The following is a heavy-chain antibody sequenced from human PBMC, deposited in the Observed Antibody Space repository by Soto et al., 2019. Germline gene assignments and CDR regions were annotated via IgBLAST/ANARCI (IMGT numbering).Heavy chain of an antibody. CDR3: SRNGDSSDYRGWFDP. J-gene: IGHJ5*02. CDR1: GFTVSSNY. Sequence: EVQLVESGGGLVQPGGSLSLSCAASGFTVSSNYMSWVRQAPGKGLEWVSVIYRGGATYYADSVKGRFTISRDNSKNTLYVQMNSPRAEDTAVDYCSRNGDSSDYRGWFDPWGQGTLVTVSS. CDR2: IYRGGAT. V-gene: IGHV3-66*01. D-gene: IGHD3-22*01.